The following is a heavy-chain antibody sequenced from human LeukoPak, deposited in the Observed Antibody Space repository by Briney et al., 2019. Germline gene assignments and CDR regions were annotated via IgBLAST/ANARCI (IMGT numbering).Heavy chain of an antibody. CDR3: ARVIFSGSYPSFDY. CDR1: GGSISSYY. Sequence: SETLSLTCTVSGGSISSYYWSWIRQPPGKGLERIGYIYYSGSTNYNPSLKSRVTISVDTSKNQFSLKLSSVTAADTAVYYCARVIFSGSYPSFDYWGQGTLVTVSS. CDR2: IYYSGST. D-gene: IGHD1-26*01. V-gene: IGHV4-59*01. J-gene: IGHJ4*02.